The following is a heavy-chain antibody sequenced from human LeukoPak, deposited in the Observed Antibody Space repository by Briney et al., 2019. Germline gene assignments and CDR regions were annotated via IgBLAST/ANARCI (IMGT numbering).Heavy chain of an antibody. D-gene: IGHD3-10*01. CDR1: GFTFSSYA. V-gene: IGHV3-23*01. CDR2: ISGGGGTT. Sequence: GGSLRLSCAASGFTFSSYAVSWVRQAPGKGLEWVSAISGGGGTTSYADSVKGRFTISRDNSKNTLYLQMNSLRAEDTAVYYCARESYGSGSSDFDYWGQGTLVTVSS. CDR3: ARESYGSGSSDFDY. J-gene: IGHJ4*02.